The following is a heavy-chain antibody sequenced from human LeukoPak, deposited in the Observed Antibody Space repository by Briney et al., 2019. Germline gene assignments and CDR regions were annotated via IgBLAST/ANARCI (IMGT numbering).Heavy chain of an antibody. J-gene: IGHJ4*02. Sequence: SGTLSLTCTVSGGSISSYYWSWIRQPPGKGLEWIGYIYYSGSTNYNPSLKSRVTISVDTSKNQFSLKLSSVTAADTAVYYCARVAAGDFWSGYYQRGVFDYWGQGTLVTVSS. CDR2: IYYSGST. CDR1: GGSISSYY. D-gene: IGHD3-3*01. CDR3: ARVAAGDFWSGYYQRGVFDY. V-gene: IGHV4-59*01.